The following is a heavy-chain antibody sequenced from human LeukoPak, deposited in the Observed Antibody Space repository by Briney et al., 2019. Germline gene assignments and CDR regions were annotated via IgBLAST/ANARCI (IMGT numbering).Heavy chain of an antibody. CDR3: ARDFRLGGTTGWIN. Sequence: GGSLRLSCEASGFTFGDYAMTWVRQTPGKGLEWVSGISAGGHDRNYADSVKGRFTISRDNSRGTVYLQMDSLRADDTGFYFCARDFRLGGTTGWINWGRGTLVIVSS. CDR1: GFTFGDYA. D-gene: IGHD1/OR15-1a*01. CDR2: ISAGGHDR. J-gene: IGHJ4*02. V-gene: IGHV3-23*01.